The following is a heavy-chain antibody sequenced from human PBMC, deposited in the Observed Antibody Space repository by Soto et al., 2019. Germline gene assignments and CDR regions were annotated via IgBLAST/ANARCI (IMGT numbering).Heavy chain of an antibody. CDR2: ISSSSSYI. J-gene: IGHJ6*02. Sequence: GGSLRLSCAASGFTFSSYSMNWVRQAPGKGLEWVSSISSSSSYIYYADSVKGRFTISRDNAKNSLYLQMNSLRAEDTAVYYCARGXLVVVPAARGYYYGMDVWGQGTTVTVSS. CDR3: ARGXLVVVPAARGYYYGMDV. V-gene: IGHV3-21*01. CDR1: GFTFSSYS. D-gene: IGHD2-2*01.